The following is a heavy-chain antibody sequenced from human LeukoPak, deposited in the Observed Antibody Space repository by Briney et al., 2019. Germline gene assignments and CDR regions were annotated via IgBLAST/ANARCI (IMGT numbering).Heavy chain of an antibody. Sequence: PSEALSLTCTVSGGSISSSSYYWGWIRQPPGKGLEWIGNIYHRGSTNYNPSLKSRVTISVDTSKNQFSLKLTSVTAADTAVYYCTRELGDYAYYYYMRAWGKGTTVTVSS. J-gene: IGHJ6*03. D-gene: IGHD4-17*01. CDR1: GGSISSSSYY. CDR2: IYHRGST. V-gene: IGHV4-61*01. CDR3: TRELGDYAYYYYMRA.